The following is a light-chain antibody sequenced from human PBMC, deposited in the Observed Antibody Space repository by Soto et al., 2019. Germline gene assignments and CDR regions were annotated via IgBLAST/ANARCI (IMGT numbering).Light chain of an antibody. V-gene: IGKV3-11*01. CDR3: QQRSNWRST. CDR1: QSVSSY. CDR2: DAS. Sequence: EIVLTQSPATLSLSPGERATRSCRASQSVSSYLAWYQQKPGQAPRLLIYDASSRATGIPARFSGSGSGTDFTLTISSLEPEDFAVYYCQQRSNWRSTFGQGKRLEIK. J-gene: IGKJ5*01.